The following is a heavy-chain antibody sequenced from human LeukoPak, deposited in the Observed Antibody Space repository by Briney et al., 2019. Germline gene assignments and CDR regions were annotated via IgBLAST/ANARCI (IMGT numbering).Heavy chain of an antibody. CDR1: GYTFTSYY. V-gene: IGHV1-46*01. D-gene: IGHD5-24*01. CDR2: INPSGGST. J-gene: IGHJ3*02. CDR3: ARADITRDGYNSAFDI. Sequence: ASVKVSCKASGYTFTSYYMHWARQAPGQGLEWMGIINPSGGSTSYAQKFQGRVTMTRDTSTSTVYMELSSLRSEDTAVYYCARADITRDGYNSAFDIWGQGTMVTVSS.